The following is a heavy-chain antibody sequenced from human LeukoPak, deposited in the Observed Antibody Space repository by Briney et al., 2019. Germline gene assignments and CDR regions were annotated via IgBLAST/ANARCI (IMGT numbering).Heavy chain of an antibody. CDR2: IYYSGST. D-gene: IGHD1-26*01. J-gene: IGHJ4*02. V-gene: IGHV4-39*01. CDR3: ARIVGASDY. CDR1: GGSISSSSYY. Sequence: SETLSLTCTVSGGSISSSSYYWGWIRQPPGKGLEWFGSIYYSGSTYYNPSLKSRVTISLDTSKNQFSLKLSSVTAADTAVYYCARIVGASDYWGQGTLVTVSS.